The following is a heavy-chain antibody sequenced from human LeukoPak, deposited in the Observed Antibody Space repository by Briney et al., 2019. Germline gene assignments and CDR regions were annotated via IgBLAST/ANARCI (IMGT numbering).Heavy chain of an antibody. J-gene: IGHJ3*02. CDR2: IYYSGST. CDR3: ARLKAAAVRGSAFDI. Sequence: SETLSLTCTASGGSISSSSYYWGWIRQPPGKGLEWIGTIYYSGSTYCTPSLKSRVTISVDTSKSQFSLKLSSVTAADTAMYYCARLKAAAVRGSAFDIWGQGTMATVSS. V-gene: IGHV4-39*01. D-gene: IGHD6-13*01. CDR1: GGSISSSSYY.